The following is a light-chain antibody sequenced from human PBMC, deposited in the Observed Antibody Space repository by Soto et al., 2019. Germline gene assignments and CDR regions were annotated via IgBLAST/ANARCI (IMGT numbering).Light chain of an antibody. Sequence: EIVLTQSPATLSLSPGERATLSCRASQSISSYLAWLQQKPGQPPRLLIYDVSNRATGIPARFSGSGSGTDFTLTISSLEPEDFAVYYCQQRSKWPLTFGGGTKVEIK. CDR1: QSISSY. CDR3: QQRSKWPLT. V-gene: IGKV3-11*01. CDR2: DVS. J-gene: IGKJ4*01.